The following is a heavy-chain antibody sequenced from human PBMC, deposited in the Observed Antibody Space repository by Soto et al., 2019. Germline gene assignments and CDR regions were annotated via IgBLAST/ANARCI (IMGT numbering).Heavy chain of an antibody. CDR1: GFTFSSYG. J-gene: IGHJ5*02. D-gene: IGHD6-19*01. V-gene: IGHV3-30*18. Sequence: GGSLRLSCAASGFTFSSYGMHWVRQAPGKGLEWVAVISYDGSNKYYADSVKGRFTISRDNSKNTLYLQMNSLRAEDTAVYYCAKDPYEMRYSSGNNWFDPWAQGTLVTVSS. CDR2: ISYDGSNK. CDR3: AKDPYEMRYSSGNNWFDP.